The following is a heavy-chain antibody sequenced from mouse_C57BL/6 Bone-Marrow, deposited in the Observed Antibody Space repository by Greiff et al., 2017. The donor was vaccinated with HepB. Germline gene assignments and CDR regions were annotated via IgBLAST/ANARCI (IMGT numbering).Heavy chain of an antibody. J-gene: IGHJ1*03. D-gene: IGHD1-1*01. Sequence: VQLQESGAELVKPGASVKLSCKASGYTFTEYTIHWVKQRSGQGLEWIGWFYPGSGSIKYNEKFKDKATLTADKSSSTVYMELSRLTSEDSAVYFCARHEDPSTVVATRRYFDVWGTGTTVTVSS. CDR3: ARHEDPSTVVATRRYFDV. V-gene: IGHV1-62-2*01. CDR2: FYPGSGSI. CDR1: GYTFTEYT.